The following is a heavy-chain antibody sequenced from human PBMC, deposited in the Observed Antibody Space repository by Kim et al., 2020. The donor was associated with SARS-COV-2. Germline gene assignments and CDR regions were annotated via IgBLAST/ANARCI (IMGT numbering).Heavy chain of an antibody. J-gene: IGHJ1*01. CDR3: ANPLGSCGTHTCYCFYC. V-gene: IGHV3-23*01. CDR1: GFAFSSHT. D-gene: IGHD2-21*02. CDR2: ITGSGATT. Sequence: GGSLRLSCTASGFAFSSHTMSWVRQSPGKRLEWVSAITGSGATTYYADSVKGRFTVSRDNSRNTLYLQMNNLRAEDTAVYYCANPLGSCGTHTCYCFYCWGQATLAPV.